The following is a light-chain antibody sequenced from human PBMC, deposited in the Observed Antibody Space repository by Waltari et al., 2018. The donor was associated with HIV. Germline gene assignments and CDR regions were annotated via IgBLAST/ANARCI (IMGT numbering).Light chain of an antibody. CDR3: QQYNSYPYT. J-gene: IGKJ2*01. CDR1: QSISSW. Sequence: DIQVLQCPSTLSASAGGRVPLTCRASQSISSWLAWYQQKPGKAPNLLIYQASSLESGVPSRFSGSGSGTEFTLTISSLQPDDFATYYCQQYNSYPYTFGQGTKLEIK. V-gene: IGKV1-5*03. CDR2: QAS.